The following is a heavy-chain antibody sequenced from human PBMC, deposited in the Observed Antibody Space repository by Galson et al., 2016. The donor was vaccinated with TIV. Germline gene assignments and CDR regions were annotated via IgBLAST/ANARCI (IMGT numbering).Heavy chain of an antibody. CDR3: ARDLGLGAFDI. J-gene: IGHJ3*02. CDR1: GFTFSSYS. Sequence: SLRLSCAASGFTFSSYSMNWVRQAPGKGLEWVSSISSRVTKIYYADSVKGRFTISRDNAKNSLYLQMTSLSAEDTAVYYCARDLGLGAFDIWGQGTMVTVSS. CDR2: ISSRVTKI. V-gene: IGHV3-21*01. D-gene: IGHD7-27*01.